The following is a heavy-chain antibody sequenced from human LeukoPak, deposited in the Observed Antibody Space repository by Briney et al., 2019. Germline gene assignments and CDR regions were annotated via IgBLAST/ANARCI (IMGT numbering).Heavy chain of an antibody. Sequence: GSLRLSCAASGLTFSNYWMSWVRQAPAKGLEWVAYINQDGSERYYVDSMEGRFTISRDNAENTLYLQMNSLRAEDTAVYYCASASSHRIAAGGDYWGQGTLVTVSS. CDR3: ASASSHRIAAGGDY. V-gene: IGHV3-7*01. CDR2: INQDGSER. CDR1: GLTFSNYW. D-gene: IGHD6-13*01. J-gene: IGHJ4*02.